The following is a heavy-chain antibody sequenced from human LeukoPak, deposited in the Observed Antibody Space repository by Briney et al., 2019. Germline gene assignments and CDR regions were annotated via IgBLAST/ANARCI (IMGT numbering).Heavy chain of an antibody. CDR3: ANLLEYYYGSGSYSGYYYYMDV. CDR1: GGSISGYY. D-gene: IGHD3-10*01. J-gene: IGHJ6*03. V-gene: IGHV4-59*08. CDR2: IYYSGST. Sequence: SETLSLTCTVSGGSISGYYWSWIRQPPGKGLEWIGYIYYSGSTSYNPSLKSRVTISVDTSKNQFSLKLSSVTAADTAVYYCANLLEYYYGSGSYSGYYYYMDVWGKGTTVTVSS.